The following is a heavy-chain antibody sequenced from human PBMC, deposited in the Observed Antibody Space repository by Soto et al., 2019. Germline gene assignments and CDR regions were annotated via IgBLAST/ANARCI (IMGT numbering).Heavy chain of an antibody. CDR3: ARATADDAFDI. D-gene: IGHD4-4*01. CDR2: IGTAGDT. J-gene: IGHJ3*02. V-gene: IGHV3-13*01. CDR1: GFTFSSYD. Sequence: GGSLRLSCAASGFTFSSYDMHWVRQATGKGLEWVSAIGTAGDTYYPGSVKGRFTISRENAKNSLYLQMNSLRAGDTAVYYCARATADDAFDIWGQGTMVTVS.